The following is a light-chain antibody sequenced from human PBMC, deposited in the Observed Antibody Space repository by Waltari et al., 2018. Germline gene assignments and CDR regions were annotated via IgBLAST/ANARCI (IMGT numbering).Light chain of an antibody. CDR1: QSIRSY. V-gene: IGKV1-39*01. CDR2: AAS. Sequence: DIQMTQSPSSLSASVGDRVTLTCRASQSIRSYLNWYQQKPGKAPKLLIYAASSLQSGVPSRFSGSGSGTDFTLTISSLQPEDFATYYCQQSFSTPWTFGQGTKVEIK. CDR3: QQSFSTPWT. J-gene: IGKJ1*01.